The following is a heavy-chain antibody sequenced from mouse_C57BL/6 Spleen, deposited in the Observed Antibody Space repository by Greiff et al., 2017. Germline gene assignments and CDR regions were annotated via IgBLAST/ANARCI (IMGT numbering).Heavy chain of an antibody. CDR1: GYTFTSYW. D-gene: IGHD2-1*01. V-gene: IGHV1-69*01. CDR2: IDPSDSYT. J-gene: IGHJ1*03. CDR3: ERGGNYGLYFDV. Sequence: QVQLQQPGAELVMPGASVKLSCKASGYTFTSYWMHWVKQRPGQGLEWIGEIDPSDSYTNYNQKFKGKSTLTVDKSSSTAYMQLSSVTSEDSAVYYGERGGNYGLYFDVWGKGTTVTVSS.